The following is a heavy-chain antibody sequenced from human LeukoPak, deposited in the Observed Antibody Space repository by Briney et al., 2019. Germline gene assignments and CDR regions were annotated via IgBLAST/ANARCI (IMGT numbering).Heavy chain of an antibody. J-gene: IGHJ4*02. Sequence: GGSLRLSCAASGFTFSIYGMHWVRRAPGKGLEWVAYISYDGSNKKYADSVKGRFTITRDNSKNTMYLQMNSLRVEDTAVYYCAKRLPEAVVGLDYWGQGTLVTVSS. CDR2: ISYDGSNK. D-gene: IGHD3/OR15-3a*01. CDR1: GFTFSIYG. V-gene: IGHV3-30*18. CDR3: AKRLPEAVVGLDY.